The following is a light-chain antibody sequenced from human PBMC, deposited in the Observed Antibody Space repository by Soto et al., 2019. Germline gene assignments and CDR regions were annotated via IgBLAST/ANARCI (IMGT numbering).Light chain of an antibody. J-gene: IGLJ3*02. Sequence: AVVTQPPSASGTPGQRVTISCSGTSSNIGSNFVYWYQHLPGTAPKLLLYRNDQRPSGVPDRFSGSKSGTSASLAISGLRSEDEADYYCAAWDDSLSGRVFGGGTKVTVL. CDR2: RND. V-gene: IGLV1-47*01. CDR3: AAWDDSLSGRV. CDR1: SSNIGSNF.